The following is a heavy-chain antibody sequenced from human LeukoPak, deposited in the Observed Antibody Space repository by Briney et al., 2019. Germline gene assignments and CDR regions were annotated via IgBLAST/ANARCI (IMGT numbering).Heavy chain of an antibody. CDR1: GYSFTSYW. J-gene: IGHJ4*02. Sequence: GESLKISCKGSGYSFTSYWIGWVRQMPVKGLEWMGIIYPGDSDTRYSPSFQGQVTISADKSISTAYLQWSSLKASDTAMYYCARLYYYDSSGYLGTFDYWGQGTLVTVSS. CDR2: IYPGDSDT. CDR3: ARLYYYDSSGYLGTFDY. D-gene: IGHD3-22*01. V-gene: IGHV5-51*01.